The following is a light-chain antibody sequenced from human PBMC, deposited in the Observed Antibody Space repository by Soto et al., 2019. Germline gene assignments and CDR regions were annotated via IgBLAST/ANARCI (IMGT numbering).Light chain of an antibody. CDR2: GNS. Sequence: QSVLTQPPSVSGAPGQRVTISCTGSSSNIGAGYDVKWYQQLPGTAPKLLIYGNSNRPSGVPDRFSGSMSGTSASLAITGLQAEDAAEYYCQSYASGPSGSVLGGWTKLTVL. CDR3: QSYASGPSGSV. J-gene: IGLJ3*02. CDR1: SSNIGAGYD. V-gene: IGLV1-40*01.